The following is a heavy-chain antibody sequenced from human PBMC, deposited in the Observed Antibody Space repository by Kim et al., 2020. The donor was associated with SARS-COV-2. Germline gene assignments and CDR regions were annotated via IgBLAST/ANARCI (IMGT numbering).Heavy chain of an antibody. CDR1: GFTFSSYA. CDR3: AKAATYYDILTGYLLDYYYGMDV. V-gene: IGHV3-23*01. D-gene: IGHD3-9*01. Sequence: GGSLRLSCAASGFTFSSYAMSWVRQAPGKGLEWVSAISGSGGSTYYADSVKGRFTISRDNSKNTLYLQMNSLRAEDTAVYYCAKAATYYDILTGYLLDYYYGMDVWGQGTTVTVSS. J-gene: IGHJ6*02. CDR2: ISGSGGST.